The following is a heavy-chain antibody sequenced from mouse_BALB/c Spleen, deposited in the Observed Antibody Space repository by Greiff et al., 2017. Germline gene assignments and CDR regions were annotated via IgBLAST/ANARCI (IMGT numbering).Heavy chain of an antibody. J-gene: IGHJ2*01. CDR3: ARQCRYDAFDY. V-gene: IGHV5-6*01. D-gene: IGHD2-14*01. CDR2: ISSGGSYT. CDR1: GFTFSSYG. Sequence: EVQRVESGGDLVKPGGSLKLSCAASGFTFSSYGMSWVRQTPDKRLEWVATISSGGSYTYYPDTVKGRFTISRDNAKNTLYLQMSSLKSEDTAMYYCARQCRYDAFDYWGQGTTLTVSS.